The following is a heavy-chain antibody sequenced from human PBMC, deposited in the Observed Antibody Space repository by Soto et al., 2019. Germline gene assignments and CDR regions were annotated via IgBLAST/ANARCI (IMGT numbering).Heavy chain of an antibody. CDR1: GFIFSNYA. Sequence: HPGGSLRLSCAASGFIFSNYAMSWVRQVPGKGLEWVSTLIGSGATTYYEDSVKGRFTISRDNSKNTMYLQMTSLRAEDTAVYNCAKHSGYDKYYPMDVWGQGTPVTVSS. CDR3: AKHSGYDKYYPMDV. J-gene: IGHJ6*02. D-gene: IGHD5-12*01. CDR2: LIGSGATT. V-gene: IGHV3-23*01.